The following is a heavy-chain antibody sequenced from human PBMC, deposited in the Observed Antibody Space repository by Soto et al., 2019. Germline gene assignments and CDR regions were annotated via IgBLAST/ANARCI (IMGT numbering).Heavy chain of an antibody. CDR1: GFTFSSYG. CDR2: ISYDGSNK. Sequence: GGSLRLSCAASGFTFSSYGMHWVRQAPGKGLEWVAVISYDGSNKYYADSVKGRFTISRDNSKNTLYLQMNSLRAEDTAVYYCAKGCGDPVIVVVPAAPSNYYYYGMDVWGQGTTVTVSS. D-gene: IGHD2-2*01. CDR3: AKGCGDPVIVVVPAAPSNYYYYGMDV. J-gene: IGHJ6*02. V-gene: IGHV3-30*18.